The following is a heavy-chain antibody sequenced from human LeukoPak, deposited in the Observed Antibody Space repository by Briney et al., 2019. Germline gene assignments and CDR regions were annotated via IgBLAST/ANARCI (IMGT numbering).Heavy chain of an antibody. V-gene: IGHV4-61*02. D-gene: IGHD3-22*01. CDR2: IYTSGST. J-gene: IGHJ3*02. CDR1: GGSISSGSYY. Sequence: PSETLSLTCTVSGGSISSGSYYWSWIRQPAGKGLEWIGRIYTSGSTNYNPSLKSRVTISVDTSKNQFSLKLSSVTAADTAVYYCARDGKWLDAFDIWGQGTMVTVSS. CDR3: ARDGKWLDAFDI.